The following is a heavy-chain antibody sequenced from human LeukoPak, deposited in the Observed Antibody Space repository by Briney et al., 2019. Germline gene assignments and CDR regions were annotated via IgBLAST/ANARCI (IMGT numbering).Heavy chain of an antibody. J-gene: IGHJ4*02. Sequence: GGSLRLSCVVSGFIFGSSWMSWVREAPGEGLEWVTNIKPDGGEKYYVDSVKGRFTISRDNSRDSLYLDMNSLRTEDTAVYYCAKDRDSNWYPYFESWGQGTLITVSS. V-gene: IGHV3-7*03. CDR2: IKPDGGEK. CDR1: GFIFGSSW. D-gene: IGHD3-9*01. CDR3: AKDRDSNWYPYFES.